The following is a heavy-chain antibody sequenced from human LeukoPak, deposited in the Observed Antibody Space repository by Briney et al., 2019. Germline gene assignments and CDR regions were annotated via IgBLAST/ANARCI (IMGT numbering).Heavy chain of an antibody. J-gene: IGHJ4*02. Sequence: PGGSLRLSCAASGFTFDDYAMHWVRQAPGKGLEWVSLISCDGGSTYYADSVKGRFTISRDNSKNSLYLQMNSLRAEDTALYYCAKSPRRGSGSYPFPFDYWGQGTLVTVSS. CDR2: ISCDGGST. CDR3: AKSPRRGSGSYPFPFDY. V-gene: IGHV3-43D*03. D-gene: IGHD3-10*01. CDR1: GFTFDDYA.